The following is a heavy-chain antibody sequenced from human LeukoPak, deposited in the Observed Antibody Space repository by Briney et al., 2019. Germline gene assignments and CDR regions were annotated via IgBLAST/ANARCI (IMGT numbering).Heavy chain of an antibody. J-gene: IGHJ6*04. CDR1: GGSVSSGSYY. CDR2: IYYSGST. CDR3: ARDHYYGSGDDYYYYYGMDV. V-gene: IGHV4-61*01. D-gene: IGHD3-10*01. Sequence: SETLSLTCTVSGGSVSSGSYYWSWIRPPPGKGLEWIGYIYYSGSTNYNPPLKSRVTISVDTSKNQFSLKLSSVTAADTAVYYCARDHYYGSGDDYYYYYGMDVWGKGTTVTVSS.